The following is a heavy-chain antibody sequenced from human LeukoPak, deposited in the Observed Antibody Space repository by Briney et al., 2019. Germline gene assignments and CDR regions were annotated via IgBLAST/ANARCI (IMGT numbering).Heavy chain of an antibody. J-gene: IGHJ6*03. CDR2: INQDGGTT. Sequence: GGSLRLSCAASGFTFSSLWMSWVRQAPGRGPEWVANINQDGGTTYYVASVKGRFTISRDNAKNSLSLQMSTLRAEDTAVYYCTKDRQGPNQYHMDVWGKGTTVTVSS. CDR1: GFTFSSLW. CDR3: TKDRQGPNQYHMDV. V-gene: IGHV3-7*01.